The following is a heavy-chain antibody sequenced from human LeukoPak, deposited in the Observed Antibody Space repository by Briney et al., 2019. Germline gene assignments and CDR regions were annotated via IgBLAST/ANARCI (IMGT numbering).Heavy chain of an antibody. D-gene: IGHD3-3*02. CDR1: GFTFSSYA. CDR2: ISGSGGST. J-gene: IGHJ6*02. Sequence: GGSLRLSCAASGFTFSSYAMSWVRQAPGKGLEWVSAISGSGGSTYYADSVKGRFTISRDNSKNTLYLQMNSLRAEDTAVYYCARDVISRWYYYYGMDVWGQGTTVTVSS. CDR3: ARDVISRWYYYYGMDV. V-gene: IGHV3-23*01.